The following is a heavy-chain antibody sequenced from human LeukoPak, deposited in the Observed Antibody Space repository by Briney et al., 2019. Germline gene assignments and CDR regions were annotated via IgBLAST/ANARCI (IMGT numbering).Heavy chain of an antibody. CDR3: ARDTEPYYSMTPDGYFDL. CDR1: GYTFTDYY. CDR2: INPNSGGT. J-gene: IGHJ2*01. Sequence: ASVTVSCKASGYTFTDYYMHWVRQAPGQRLEWMGWINPNSGGTKYAQKFQGRVTMTRDTSISTAYMELSRLRSDDTAVYYCARDTEPYYSMTPDGYFDLWGRGTLVTVSS. V-gene: IGHV1-2*02. D-gene: IGHD3-10*01.